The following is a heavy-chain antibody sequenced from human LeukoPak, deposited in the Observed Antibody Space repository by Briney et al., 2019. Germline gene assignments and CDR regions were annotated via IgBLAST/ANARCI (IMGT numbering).Heavy chain of an antibody. J-gene: IGHJ4*02. CDR2: INPNSGGT. V-gene: IGHV1-2*02. CDR1: GYTFTGYY. Sequence: ASVKVSCKASGYTFTGYYMHWVRQAPGQGLEWMGWINPNSGGTNYAQKFQGRVTMTRDTSISTAYMELSSLRSEDTAVYYCAADDDYGDYWGQGTLVTVSS. CDR3: AADDDYGDY. D-gene: IGHD3-3*01.